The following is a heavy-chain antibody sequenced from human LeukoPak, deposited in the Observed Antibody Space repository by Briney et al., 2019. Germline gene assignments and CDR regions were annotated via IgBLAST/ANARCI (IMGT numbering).Heavy chain of an antibody. V-gene: IGHV3-48*02. Sequence: PGGSLRLSCTASGFTFSSYNMNWVRQAPGKGLEWVSYISGSSTTIYYADSVKGRFTISRDNAKNSLYLQMNSLRDEDTAVYYCARVRVKSHYFFDYWGQGTLVTVSS. CDR3: ARVRVKSHYFFDY. CDR1: GFTFSSYN. D-gene: IGHD2-21*01. J-gene: IGHJ4*02. CDR2: ISGSSTTI.